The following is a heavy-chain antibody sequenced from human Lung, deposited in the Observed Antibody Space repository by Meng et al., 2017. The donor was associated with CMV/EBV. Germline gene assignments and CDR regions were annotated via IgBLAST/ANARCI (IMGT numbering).Heavy chain of an antibody. J-gene: IGHJ4*02. Sequence: GEXXKISCAASGFTFSSYWMHWVRQAPGKGLVWVSRINGDGSSTSYADSVKGRFTISRDNGKNTLYLQMNSLRAEDTAVYYCAREVVEGSVWLGYWGQGTLVTVSS. CDR1: GFTFSSYW. CDR2: INGDGSST. V-gene: IGHV3-74*01. CDR3: AREVVEGSVWLGY. D-gene: IGHD2-15*01.